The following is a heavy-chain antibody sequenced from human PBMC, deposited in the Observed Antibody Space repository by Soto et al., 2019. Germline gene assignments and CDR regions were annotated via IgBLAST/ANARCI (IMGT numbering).Heavy chain of an antibody. V-gene: IGHV1-3*05. Sequence: QIQLVQSGAEEKKPGASVKVSCKTSGYTFNNYAIHWVRQAPGQRLEWMGWINVDNGNTKYSQRFQDRVTITRDTSADTSASTAYMELSSLRYEXXAVXXXXXXXLXXXXXXXXXXXXXDYWGQGTLVTVSS. J-gene: IGHJ4*02. CDR2: INVDNGNT. CDR3: XXXXLXXXXXXXXXXXXXDY. CDR1: GYTFNNYA.